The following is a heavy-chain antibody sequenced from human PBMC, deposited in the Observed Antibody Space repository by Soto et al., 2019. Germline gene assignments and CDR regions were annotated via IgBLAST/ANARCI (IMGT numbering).Heavy chain of an antibody. V-gene: IGHV4-34*01. J-gene: IGHJ6*02. CDR2: INHSGST. Sequence: SETLCLTCAVYGGSFSGYYWSWIRQAPGKGLEWSREINHSGSTNYKPSLKSRVTISVDTSKKHCSLKLRAVTGQDTAVYYCARTRPRNGYSYYYRMDVWGQGTQVTVSS. CDR3: ARTRPRNGYSYYYRMDV. CDR1: GGSFSGYY. D-gene: IGHD6-6*01.